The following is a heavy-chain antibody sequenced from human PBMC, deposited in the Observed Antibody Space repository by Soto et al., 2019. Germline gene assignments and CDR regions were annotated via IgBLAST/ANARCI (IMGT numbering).Heavy chain of an antibody. J-gene: IGHJ6*02. CDR3: ARDPKLRFLEWSAPLLGYYYGMDV. CDR2: INPSGGST. Sequence: ASVKVPCKASGYTFTSYYMHWVRQAPGQGLEWMGIINPSGGSTSYAQKFQGRVTMTRDTSTSTVYMELSSLRSEDTAVYYCARDPKLRFLEWSAPLLGYYYGMDVWGQGTTVTVSS. CDR1: GYTFTSYY. D-gene: IGHD3-3*01. V-gene: IGHV1-46*01.